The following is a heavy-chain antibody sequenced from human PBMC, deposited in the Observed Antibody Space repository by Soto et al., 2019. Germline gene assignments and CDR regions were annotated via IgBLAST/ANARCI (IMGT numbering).Heavy chain of an antibody. D-gene: IGHD3-22*01. J-gene: IGHJ4*02. CDR2: ISVYNGNT. CDR1: GYSFATSG. CDR3: ARAGQYYDASGYAN. V-gene: IGHV1-18*01. Sequence: QVKLVQSGTEVKKPGASIKVFCKASGYSFATSGMSWVRQAPGQGLEWMGGISVYNGNTNYAQNLQDRVTMTTDTSTNTAYLEVRNLRSDDTAVYYCARAGQYYDASGYANWGQGTLVTVSS.